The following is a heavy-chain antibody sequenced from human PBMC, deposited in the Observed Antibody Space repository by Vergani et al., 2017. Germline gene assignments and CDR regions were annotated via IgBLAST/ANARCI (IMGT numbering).Heavy chain of an antibody. J-gene: IGHJ6*02. CDR3: ARHRGSGGFFPSSYFYGMDV. CDR2: IHHSGDT. CDR1: DSSIMTNPY. V-gene: IGHV4-38-2*01. D-gene: IGHD3-10*01. Sequence: QVQLQESGPGLVKPSETLTLTCDVSDSSIMTNPYWGWFRQSPGKGLEWLGCIHHSGDTHYNSSLKSRVSISFVSSSKFSLSLTSVTAADTAIYYCARHRGSGGFFPSSYFYGMDVWGHGTTVTVSS.